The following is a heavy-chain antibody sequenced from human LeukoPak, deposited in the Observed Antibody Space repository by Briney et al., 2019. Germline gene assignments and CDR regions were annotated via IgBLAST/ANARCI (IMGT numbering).Heavy chain of an antibody. V-gene: IGHV3-23*01. D-gene: IGHD6-19*01. Sequence: GGSLRLSCAASGFTFSSYGMTWVRQAPGKGLEWVSAISKSGGETFYADSVEGRFTISRDNPTNTLYLQMTSLGAGDTALYSCSKIPVAGQWYYDLWGRGTLVTVSS. CDR2: ISKSGGET. CDR3: SKIPVAGQWYYDL. CDR1: GFTFSSYG. J-gene: IGHJ2*01.